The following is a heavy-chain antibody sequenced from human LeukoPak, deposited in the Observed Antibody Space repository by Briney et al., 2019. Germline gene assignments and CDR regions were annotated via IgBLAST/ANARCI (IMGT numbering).Heavy chain of an antibody. CDR2: IYYSGST. V-gene: IGHV4-39*07. Sequence: PSETLSLTCTVSGGSISSSSYYWGWIRQPPGKGLEWIGSIYYSGSTYYNPSLKSRVTISVDTSKNQFSLKLSSVTAADTAVYYCARTSYEWLRSNAFDIWGQGTMVTVSS. D-gene: IGHD5-12*01. J-gene: IGHJ3*02. CDR1: GGSISSSSYY. CDR3: ARTSYEWLRSNAFDI.